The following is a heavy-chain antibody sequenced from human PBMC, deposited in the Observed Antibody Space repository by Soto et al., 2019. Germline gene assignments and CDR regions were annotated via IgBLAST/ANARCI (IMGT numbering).Heavy chain of an antibody. D-gene: IGHD6-6*01. V-gene: IGHV1-18*01. CDR1: GYTFTTYG. Sequence: QVQLVQSGAEVKKPGASVKVSCKASGYTFTTYGITWVRQAPGQGLEWMGWISGFNCNTNYAQKLQGRVTMTTDTSTSTAYVDLRSLRSDDTAVYYCARAGATRGYSSSPSDYWGQGTLVTVSS. CDR3: ARAGATRGYSSSPSDY. J-gene: IGHJ4*02. CDR2: ISGFNCNT.